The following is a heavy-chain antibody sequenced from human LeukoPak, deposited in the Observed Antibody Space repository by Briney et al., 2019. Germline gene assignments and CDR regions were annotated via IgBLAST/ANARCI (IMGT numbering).Heavy chain of an antibody. CDR1: GGSISSGGYY. CDR3: ARATHSGYEYYFDY. Sequence: PSETLSLTCTVSGGSISSGGYYWSWIRQPPGKGLEWIGYIYYSGSTYYNPSLKSRVTISVDTSKNQFSLKLSSVTAADTAVYYCARATHSGYEYYFDYWGQGTLVTVSS. J-gene: IGHJ4*02. CDR2: IYYSGST. D-gene: IGHD5-12*01. V-gene: IGHV4-30-4*08.